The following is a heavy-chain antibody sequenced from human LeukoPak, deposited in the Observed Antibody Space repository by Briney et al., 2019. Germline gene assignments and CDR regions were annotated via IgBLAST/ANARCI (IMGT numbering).Heavy chain of an antibody. CDR3: TTDPGSLLGHY. V-gene: IGHV3-15*01. D-gene: IGHD3-10*01. CDR1: GFTFSNAW. J-gene: IGHJ4*02. Sequence: AGSLRLSCAASGFTFSNAWMSWVRQAPGKGLEWVGRIKSKTDGGTTDYAAPVKGRFTISRDDSKNTLYLQMNSLKTEDTAGYYCTTDPGSLLGHYWGQGTLVTVSS. CDR2: IKSKTDGGTT.